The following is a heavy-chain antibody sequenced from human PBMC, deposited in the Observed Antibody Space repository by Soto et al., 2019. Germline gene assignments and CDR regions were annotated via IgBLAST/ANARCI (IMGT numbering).Heavy chain of an antibody. V-gene: IGHV1-69*08. D-gene: IGHD6-13*01. J-gene: IGHJ5*02. Sequence: QVQLVQSGAEVKKPGSSVKVSCKASGGTFSSYTISWVRQAPGQGLEWMGRIIPILGIANYAQKFQGRVTITADKSTSTAYMELSSLRSEDTAVYYCARDHSSSWYWSWFDPWGQGTLVTVSS. CDR2: IIPILGIA. CDR1: GGTFSSYT. CDR3: ARDHSSSWYWSWFDP.